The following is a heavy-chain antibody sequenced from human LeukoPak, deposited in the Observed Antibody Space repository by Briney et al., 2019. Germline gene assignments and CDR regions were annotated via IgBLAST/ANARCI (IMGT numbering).Heavy chain of an antibody. Sequence: PGGSLRLSCAASGFTFSSYSMSWVRQAPGKGLEWVANIKQDGSEKYYVDSVKGRFTISRDNAKNSLHLQMNTLRAEDTAVYYCAREYYGSGSYPYYFDYWGQGTLLTVSS. D-gene: IGHD3-10*01. V-gene: IGHV3-7*01. CDR1: GFTFSSYS. J-gene: IGHJ4*02. CDR3: AREYYGSGSYPYYFDY. CDR2: IKQDGSEK.